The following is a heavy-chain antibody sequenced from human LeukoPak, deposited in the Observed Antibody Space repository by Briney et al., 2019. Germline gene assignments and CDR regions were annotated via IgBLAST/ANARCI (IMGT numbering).Heavy chain of an antibody. V-gene: IGHV6-1*01. CDR2: TYYRSKWYN. J-gene: IGHJ3*01. CDR3: ARVPQWQRAFDL. D-gene: IGHD5-12*01. Sequence: SQTLSLTCAISGDSVSSNTASWNWIRQSPSRGLEWLGRTYYRSKWYNDYAVSVKSRLTVNPDTSKNQFSLQLTSVTPEDTAVYYCARVPQWQRAFDLWGQGTMVTVSS. CDR1: GDSVSSNTAS.